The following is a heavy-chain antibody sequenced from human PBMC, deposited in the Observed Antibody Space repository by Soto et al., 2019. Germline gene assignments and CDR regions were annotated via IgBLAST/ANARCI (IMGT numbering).Heavy chain of an antibody. CDR1: GGSISSSNW. CDR2: IYHSGST. CDR3: ARVIAARRRPFDY. D-gene: IGHD6-6*01. J-gene: IGHJ4*02. V-gene: IGHV4-4*02. Sequence: SETLSLTCAVSGGSISSSNWWSWVRQPPGKGLEWIGEIYHSGSTNYNPSLKSRVTISVDKSKNQFSLKLSSVTAADTAVYYCARVIAARRRPFDYWGQATLVTVSS.